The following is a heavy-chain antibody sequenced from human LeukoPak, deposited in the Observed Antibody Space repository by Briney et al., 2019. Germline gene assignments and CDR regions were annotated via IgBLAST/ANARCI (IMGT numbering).Heavy chain of an antibody. Sequence: AGGSLRLSCAASGFTFDDYAMHWVRQAPGKGLEWVSGISWNSGSIGYADSVKGRFTISRDNAKNSLYLQMNSLRAEDTALYYCAKDSYSGYDLDYWGQGTLVTVSS. V-gene: IGHV3-9*01. J-gene: IGHJ4*02. D-gene: IGHD5-12*01. CDR1: GFTFDDYA. CDR3: AKDSYSGYDLDY. CDR2: ISWNSGSI.